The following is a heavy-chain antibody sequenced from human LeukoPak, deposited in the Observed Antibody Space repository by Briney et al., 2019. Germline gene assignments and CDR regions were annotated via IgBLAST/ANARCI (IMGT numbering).Heavy chain of an antibody. Sequence: ASVKVSCKASGYTFTAYYIHWVRQAPGQGLEWMGWINPKNGGTNYAQKFQGRVTLTRDTSISTAYMELSRLRSGDTAVYYCARDNSAGDIAWWFDPWGQGTLVTVSS. V-gene: IGHV1-2*02. CDR3: ARDNSAGDIAWWFDP. J-gene: IGHJ5*02. CDR1: GYTFTAYY. CDR2: INPKNGGT. D-gene: IGHD3-16*02.